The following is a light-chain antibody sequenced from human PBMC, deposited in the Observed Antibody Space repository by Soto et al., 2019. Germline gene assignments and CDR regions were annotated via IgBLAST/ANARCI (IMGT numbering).Light chain of an antibody. Sequence: QSVLTQPPSASGSPGQSVTISCTGTSSDVGAYKFVSWYQQNPGKAPKLIIYDVTKRPTGVPDRFSGSKSGNTASLTVSGLQAEDEADYYCSSDAGNSNYVFGSGTKVTVL. V-gene: IGLV2-8*01. CDR3: SSDAGNSNYV. J-gene: IGLJ1*01. CDR1: SSDVGAYKF. CDR2: DVT.